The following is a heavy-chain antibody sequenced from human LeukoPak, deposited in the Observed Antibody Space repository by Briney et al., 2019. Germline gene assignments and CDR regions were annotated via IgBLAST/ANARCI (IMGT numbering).Heavy chain of an antibody. CDR1: GFTFSDYY. D-gene: IGHD3-22*01. V-gene: IGHV3-11*06. CDR3: ARDFYDSSGYYYYYYYYGMDV. CDR2: ISSSSSYI. J-gene: IGHJ6*02. Sequence: PGGSLRLSCAASGFTFSDYYMSWIRQAPGKGLEWVSSISSSSSYIYYADSVKGRFTISRDNAKNSLYLQMNSLRAEDTAVYYCARDFYDSSGYYYYYYYYGMDVWGQGTTVTVSS.